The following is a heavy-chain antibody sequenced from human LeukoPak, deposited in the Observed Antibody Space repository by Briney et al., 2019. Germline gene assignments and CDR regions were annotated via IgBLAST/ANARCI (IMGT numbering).Heavy chain of an antibody. CDR2: ISYSGNT. CDR1: GGSIISSDYH. J-gene: IGHJ3*02. CDR3: ARHCCSGPAKRVFDI. V-gene: IGHV4-39*01. Sequence: SETLSLTCTVSGGSIISSDYHWGWVRQPPGKGLEWIGTISYSGNTDYNPSLRSRVTISVDTSNNQFSLRLGSVTAADTAVYHCARHCCSGPAKRVFDIWGQGTVVTVSS. D-gene: IGHD2-15*01.